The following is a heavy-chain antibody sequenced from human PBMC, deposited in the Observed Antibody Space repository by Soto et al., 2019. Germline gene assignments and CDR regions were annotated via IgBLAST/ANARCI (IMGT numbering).Heavy chain of an antibody. V-gene: IGHV3-23*01. Sequence: EVQLLESGGGLVQPRGSLRLSCAASGFTVSGYAMSWARQAPGKGLEWVSSVSESGIATYYADSVKGRFTISRDTSKNTLYLQMNGLTVEDTAVYFCARDKYDRDIDHWFSEFWGPGTLVSVSS. D-gene: IGHD3-3*01. CDR1: GFTVSGYA. CDR3: ARDKYDRDIDHWFSEF. J-gene: IGHJ4*02. CDR2: VSESGIAT.